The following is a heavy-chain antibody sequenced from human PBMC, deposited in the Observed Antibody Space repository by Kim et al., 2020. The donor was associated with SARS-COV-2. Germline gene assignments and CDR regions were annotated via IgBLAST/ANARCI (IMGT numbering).Heavy chain of an antibody. J-gene: IGHJ5*02. CDR2: INHSGST. D-gene: IGHD2-8*01. V-gene: IGHV4-34*01. CDR3: AREVVVLMVYAITAAAGWFDP. CDR1: GGSFSGYY. Sequence: SETLSLTCAVYGGSFSGYYWSWIRQPPGKGLEWIGEINHSGSTNYNPSLKSRVTISVDTSKNQFSLKLSSVTAADTAVYYCAREVVVLMVYAITAAAGWFDPWGQGTLVTVSS.